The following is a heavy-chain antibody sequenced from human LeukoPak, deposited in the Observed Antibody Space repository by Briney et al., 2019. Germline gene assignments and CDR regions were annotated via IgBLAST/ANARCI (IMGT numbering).Heavy chain of an antibody. CDR1: GGSISTAHW. J-gene: IGHJ3*02. Sequence: SGTLSLTCAVSGGSISTAHWWNWVRQSPGKGLEWIGEIYHRGNSNYNPSLKSRVSISVDTSKNQFSLKATSLTAADTAVYYCAKSNGYGLVDIWGQGTMVTVSS. CDR3: AKSNGYGLVDI. V-gene: IGHV4-4*02. CDR2: IYHRGNS. D-gene: IGHD3-10*01.